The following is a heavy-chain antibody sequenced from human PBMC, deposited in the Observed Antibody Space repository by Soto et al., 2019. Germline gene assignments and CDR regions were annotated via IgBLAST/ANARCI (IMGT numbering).Heavy chain of an antibody. J-gene: IGHJ5*02. CDR2: IFSNDEK. Sequence: SGPTLVNPTETLTMTCTVSGFSLSNARMGVSWIRQPPGKALEWLAHIFSNDEKSYSTSLKSRLTISKDTSKSQVVLTMTNMDPVDTATYYCARIKSYYDFWSGSPRWFDPWGQGTLVTVSS. CDR3: ARIKSYYDFWSGSPRWFDP. CDR1: GFSLSNARMG. D-gene: IGHD3-3*01. V-gene: IGHV2-26*01.